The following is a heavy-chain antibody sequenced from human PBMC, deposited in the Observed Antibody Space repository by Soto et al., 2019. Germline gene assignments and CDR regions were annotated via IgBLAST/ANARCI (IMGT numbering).Heavy chain of an antibody. D-gene: IGHD3-3*01. Sequence: ASVKVSCKASGYTFTSYGISWVRQAPGQGLEWMGWISAYNGNTNYAQKLQGRGTMTADTSTSTAYMELRSLRSNDTAVDYCASDRAYDFWSGYYTSYYYYGMDVWGQGTTVTVSS. CDR2: ISAYNGNT. CDR3: ASDRAYDFWSGYYTSYYYYGMDV. J-gene: IGHJ6*02. CDR1: GYTFTSYG. V-gene: IGHV1-18*01.